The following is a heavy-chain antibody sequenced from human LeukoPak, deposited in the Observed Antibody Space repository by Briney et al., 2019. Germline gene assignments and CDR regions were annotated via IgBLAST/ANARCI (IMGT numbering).Heavy chain of an antibody. D-gene: IGHD2-2*01. J-gene: IGHJ3*02. CDR1: GGSISSYY. CDR3: ARHLGCRSPTCPDDGFDI. V-gene: IGHV4-59*08. CDR2: IYYSETT. Sequence: SETLSLTCTVSGGSISSYYWSWIRQPPGKGLEWIGYIYYSETTNYNPSLKSRVTISIDTSKNQFSLKLSSVTAADTAVYYCARHLGCRSPTCPDDGFDIWGQGTMVTVSS.